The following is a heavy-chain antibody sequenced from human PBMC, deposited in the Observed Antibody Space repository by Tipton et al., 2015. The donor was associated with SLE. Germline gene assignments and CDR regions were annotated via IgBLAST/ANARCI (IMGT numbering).Heavy chain of an antibody. J-gene: IGHJ6*03. Sequence: TLSLTCAVYGGSFSGNFWNWIRQSPGKGLEWIGEINHSGSTNYNPSLKRRVTISLDTSKNQFSLKLSSVTAADTAVYYCARARCSSTSCYGPYYYYMDVWGKGTTVTVSS. CDR2: INHSGST. D-gene: IGHD2-2*01. CDR1: GGSFSGNF. CDR3: ARARCSSTSCYGPYYYYMDV. V-gene: IGHV4-34*01.